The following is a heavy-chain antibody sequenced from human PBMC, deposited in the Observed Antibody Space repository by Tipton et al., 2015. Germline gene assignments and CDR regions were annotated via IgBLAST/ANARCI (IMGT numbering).Heavy chain of an antibody. CDR3: ARPAQSMAYYFDY. CDR2: IKQDAGEK. J-gene: IGHJ4*02. D-gene: IGHD2/OR15-2a*01. Sequence: SLRLSCAASGFTFSTYGMHWVRQAPGKGLERVANIKQDAGEKTYVDSVRGRFTISRDNAKNSLYLHMNFLRAEDTAVYSCARPAQSMAYYFDYWGQGTLVTVSS. V-gene: IGHV3-7*01. CDR1: GFTFSTYG.